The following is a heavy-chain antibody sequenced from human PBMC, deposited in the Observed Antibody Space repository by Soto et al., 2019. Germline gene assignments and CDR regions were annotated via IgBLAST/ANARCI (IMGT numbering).Heavy chain of an antibody. CDR3: ARDLEYCSGCSCYHVSMATVSYGMDG. CDR2: ISAYNGNT. V-gene: IGHV1-18*01. J-gene: IGHJ6*02. Sequence: GASVKVSCKASGYTFTSYGISWVRQAPGQGLEWMGWISAYNGNTNYAQKLQGRVTMTTDTSTITAYMELRSLRSDDTAVYYCARDLEYCSGCSCYHVSMATVSYGMDGWGQGTTVTV. CDR1: GYTFTSYG. D-gene: IGHD2-15*01.